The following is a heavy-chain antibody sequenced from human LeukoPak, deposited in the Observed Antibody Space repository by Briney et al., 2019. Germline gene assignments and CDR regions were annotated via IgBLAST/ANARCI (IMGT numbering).Heavy chain of an antibody. CDR1: GYTFTSYD. D-gene: IGHD3-3*01. V-gene: IGHV1-8*01. J-gene: IGHJ6*02. CDR2: MNPNSGNT. CDR3: AREAYYDFWSGYYDYYYGMDV. Sequence: ASVKVSCKASGYTFTSYDLNWVRQAAGQGLEWMGWMNPNSGNTGYAQKFQGRVTMTRDTSISTAYMELSSLRSEDTAVYYCAREAYYDFWSGYYDYYYGMDVWGQGTTVTVSS.